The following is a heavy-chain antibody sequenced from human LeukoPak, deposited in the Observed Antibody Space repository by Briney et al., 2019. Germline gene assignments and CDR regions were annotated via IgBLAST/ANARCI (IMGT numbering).Heavy chain of an antibody. CDR2: INPNSCGT. V-gene: IGHV1-2*02. D-gene: IGHD2-15*01. CDR1: GYTFTGYY. J-gene: IGHJ4*02. CDR3: ARDIGYCSGGSCYPRYYFDY. Sequence: ASVKVSCKASGYTFTGYYMHWVRQAPGQGLEWMGWINPNSCGTNYAQKFQGRVTMTRDTSISTAYMELSRLRSDDTAVYYCARDIGYCSGGSCYPRYYFDYWGQGTLVTVSS.